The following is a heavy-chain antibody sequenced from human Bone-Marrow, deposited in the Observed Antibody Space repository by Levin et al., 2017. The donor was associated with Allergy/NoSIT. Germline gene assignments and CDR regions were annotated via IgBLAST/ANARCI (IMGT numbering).Heavy chain of an antibody. CDR2: IRSKAYGGTT. J-gene: IGHJ6*03. Sequence: GGSLRLSCTASGFTFGDYAMSWVRQAPGKGLEWVGFIRSKAYGGTTEYAASVKGRFTISRDDSKSVAYLQMNSLKTEDTAVYYCTRVAAAPPYYHYMDVWGKGTTVTVSS. V-gene: IGHV3-49*04. CDR1: GFTFGDYA. D-gene: IGHD6-13*01. CDR3: TRVAAAPPYYHYMDV.